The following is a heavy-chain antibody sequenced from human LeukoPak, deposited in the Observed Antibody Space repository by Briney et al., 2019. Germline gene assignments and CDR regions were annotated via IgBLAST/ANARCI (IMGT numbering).Heavy chain of an antibody. V-gene: IGHV4-39*07. D-gene: IGHD5-18*01. Sequence: SETLSLTCTVSGGSISSNTYYWGWIRQPPGKGLEWIGSIYYSGSTYYNPSLKSRVTISVDTSKNQFSLKLSSVTAADTAVYYCARDYQGGYGDKTIDYWGQGTLVTVSS. CDR1: GGSISSNTYY. J-gene: IGHJ4*02. CDR2: IYYSGST. CDR3: ARDYQGGYGDKTIDY.